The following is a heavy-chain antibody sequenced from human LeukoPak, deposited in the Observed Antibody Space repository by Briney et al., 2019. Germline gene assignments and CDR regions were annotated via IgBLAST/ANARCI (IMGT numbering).Heavy chain of an antibody. Sequence: GASVKVSCKASGYTFTSYAMNWVRQAPGQGLEWMGWINMGTENPTYAQDFTGRFAFSLDTAVSTAYLQISSLKAEDTAVYYCVRDSLIKGASTLDHWGQGTLVTVSS. CDR3: VRDSLIKGASTLDH. D-gene: IGHD1-26*01. J-gene: IGHJ4*02. CDR2: INMGTENP. CDR1: GYTFTSYA. V-gene: IGHV7-4-1*02.